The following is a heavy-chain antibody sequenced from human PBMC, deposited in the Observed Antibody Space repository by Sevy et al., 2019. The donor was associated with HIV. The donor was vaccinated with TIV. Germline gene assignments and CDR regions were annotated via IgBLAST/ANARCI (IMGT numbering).Heavy chain of an antibody. V-gene: IGHV3-21*01. CDR3: AREFYDSSGNDAFDI. CDR2: ISSSSSYI. CDR1: GFTFSSYS. J-gene: IGHJ3*02. Sequence: GGSLRLSCAASGFTFSSYSMNWVRQAPGKGLEWVSSISSSSSYIYYADSVKGRFTISRDNAKNSLYLQMNRLRAEDTAVYYGAREFYDSSGNDAFDIWGQGTMVTVSS. D-gene: IGHD3-22*01.